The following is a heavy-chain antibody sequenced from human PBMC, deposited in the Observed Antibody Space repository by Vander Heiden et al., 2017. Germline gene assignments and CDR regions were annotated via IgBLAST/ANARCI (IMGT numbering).Heavy chain of an antibody. Sequence: EVQLLESGGGLVQPGGSLRLSCAASGVTFSNYAMSWVRQAPGKGLEWVSAITTNGGGTYYANSVKGRFTVSRDNSKNTLSLQMKNLRAGDTAVYYCAKQPSAAGTYDYWGQGTLVIVSS. CDR1: GVTFSNYA. J-gene: IGHJ4*02. CDR3: AKQPSAAGTYDY. CDR2: ITTNGGGT. D-gene: IGHD6-13*01. V-gene: IGHV3-23*01.